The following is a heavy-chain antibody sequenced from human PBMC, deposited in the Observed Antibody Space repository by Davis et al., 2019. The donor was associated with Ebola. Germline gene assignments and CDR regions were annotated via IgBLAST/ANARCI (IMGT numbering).Heavy chain of an antibody. V-gene: IGHV3-21*01. CDR3: ARDLGQWELLGAFDI. D-gene: IGHD1-26*01. CDR1: GFTFSSYS. J-gene: IGHJ3*02. CDR2: ISSSSSYI. Sequence: PGGSLRLSCAASGFTFSSYSMNWVRQAPGKGLEWVSSISSSSSYIYYADSVKGRFTISRDNAKNSLYLQMNSLRAEDTAVYYCARDLGQWELLGAFDIWGQGTMVTVSS.